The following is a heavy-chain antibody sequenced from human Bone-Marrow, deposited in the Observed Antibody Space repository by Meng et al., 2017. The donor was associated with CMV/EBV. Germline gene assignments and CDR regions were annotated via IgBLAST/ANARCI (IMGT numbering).Heavy chain of an antibody. CDR2: ISSSSSYI. CDR1: GFTFSSYS. Sequence: GESLKISCAASGFTFSSYSMNWVRQAPGKGLEWVSSISSSSSYIYYADSVKGRFTISRDNAKNSLYLQMNSLRAEDTAVYYCARGAARPFDYWGQGTLVTVSS. V-gene: IGHV3-21*04. D-gene: IGHD6-6*01. J-gene: IGHJ4*02. CDR3: ARGAARPFDY.